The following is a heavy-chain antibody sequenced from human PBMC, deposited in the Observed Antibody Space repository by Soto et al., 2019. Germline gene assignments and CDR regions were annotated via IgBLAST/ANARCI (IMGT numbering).Heavy chain of an antibody. J-gene: IGHJ4*02. CDR3: ARDRGYSYDY. Sequence: LLTLRLPWTVVGGYIIGHYWRWIRQPPGKGLEWIGYIYYSGSTNYNPSLKSRVTISVDTSKNQFSLKLTSVTAADTALYYCARDRGYSYDYWGQGTLVTVSS. CDR2: IYYSGST. CDR1: GGYIIGHY. D-gene: IGHD5-18*01. V-gene: IGHV4-59*11.